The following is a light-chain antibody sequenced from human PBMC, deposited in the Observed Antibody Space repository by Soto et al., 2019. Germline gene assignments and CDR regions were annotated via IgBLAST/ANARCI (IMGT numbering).Light chain of an antibody. CDR1: QSVSSY. CDR2: DAS. J-gene: IGKJ4*01. Sequence: EIVLTQSPATLSLSPGERATLSCRASQSVSSYLVWYQQKPGQAPRLLIYDASNRVPGIPARFSGSGSGTDFTLAISSLEPEDSAVYYCQQRSYWVTFGGGTKVEIK. V-gene: IGKV3-11*01. CDR3: QQRSYWVT.